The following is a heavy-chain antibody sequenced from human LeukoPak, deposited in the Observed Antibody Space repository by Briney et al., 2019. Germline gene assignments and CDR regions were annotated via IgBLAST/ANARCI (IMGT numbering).Heavy chain of an antibody. Sequence: GASVKVSCKVSGYTLTELSMHWVRQAPGKGLEWMGGFDPEDGETIYAQKFQGRVTMTEDTSTDTAYMELSSLRSEDTAVYYCATLLTPTYYDSSGYLYSDYWGQGTLVTVSS. J-gene: IGHJ4*02. D-gene: IGHD3-22*01. CDR3: ATLLTPTYYDSSGYLYSDY. V-gene: IGHV1-24*01. CDR1: GYTLTELS. CDR2: FDPEDGET.